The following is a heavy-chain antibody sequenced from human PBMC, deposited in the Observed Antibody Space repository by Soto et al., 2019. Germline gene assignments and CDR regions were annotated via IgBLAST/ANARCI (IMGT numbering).Heavy chain of an antibody. Sequence: EVQLLESGGGLVQPGGSLRLSCAASGFPFSSYAMSWVRQAPGKGLEWVSAISGSGGSTYYADSVKGRFTISRDNSKNTLYLQMKSLRAEDTAVYYCAKDLDSSGWQGSWFDPWGQGTLVTVSS. V-gene: IGHV3-23*01. CDR2: ISGSGGST. CDR3: AKDLDSSGWQGSWFDP. D-gene: IGHD6-19*01. CDR1: GFPFSSYA. J-gene: IGHJ5*02.